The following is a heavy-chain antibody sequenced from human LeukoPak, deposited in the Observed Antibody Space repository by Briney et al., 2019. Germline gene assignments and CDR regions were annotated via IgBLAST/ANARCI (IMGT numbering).Heavy chain of an antibody. CDR2: ISYDGSNK. CDR3: AKGRGLRIAAAGIGY. Sequence: GRSLRLSCAASGFTFSSYGMHWVRQAPGKGLEWVAVISYDGSNKYYADSVKGRFTISRDNSKNTLYLQMNSLRAEDTALYYCAKGRGLRIAAAGIGYWGQGTLVTVSS. CDR1: GFTFSSYG. J-gene: IGHJ4*02. D-gene: IGHD6-13*01. V-gene: IGHV3-30*18.